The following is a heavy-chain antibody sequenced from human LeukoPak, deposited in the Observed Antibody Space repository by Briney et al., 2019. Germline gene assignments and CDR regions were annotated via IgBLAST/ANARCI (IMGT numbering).Heavy chain of an antibody. CDR1: GGFFISYC. CDR3: ARSSRGWFDP. Sequence: GALQRSSWASGGFFISYCIVCGGRLPGKGREWMGIIYPGDSDTRYSPSFQGQVTISADKSISTAYLQWSSLKASDTAMYYCARSSRGWFDPWGQGTLVTVSS. V-gene: IGHV5-51*01. J-gene: IGHJ5*02. D-gene: IGHD3-22*01. CDR2: IYPGDSDT.